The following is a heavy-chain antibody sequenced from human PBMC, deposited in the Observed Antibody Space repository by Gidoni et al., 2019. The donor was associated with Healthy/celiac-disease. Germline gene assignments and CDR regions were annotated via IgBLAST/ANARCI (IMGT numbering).Heavy chain of an antibody. CDR3: ARVCIWGSYRYIYVSWFDP. CDR2: INHRGST. J-gene: IGHJ5*02. D-gene: IGHD3-16*02. Sequence: QVQLQQWGAGRLKPSETLSLPCAVYGGSFSGYYWSWSRQPPGRGREWIGEINHRGSTNYNPSIKSRVTISVDTSKNQFSLKRSSVTAAGTAVYYCARVCIWGSYRYIYVSWFDPWGQGTLVTVSS. V-gene: IGHV4-34*01. CDR1: GGSFSGYY.